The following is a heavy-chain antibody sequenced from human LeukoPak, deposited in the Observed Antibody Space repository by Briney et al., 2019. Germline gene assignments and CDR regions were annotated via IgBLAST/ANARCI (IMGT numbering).Heavy chain of an antibody. V-gene: IGHV3-74*01. Sequence: PGVSLRLSCAASGLCLSGYWMHWVRQAPGKGLVWVSRINGDASSTSYADSVKGRFTISRDNAKSTLYLQMNSLRVEDTAVYYCARARGNTYGYFEYWGQGTLVTVSS. D-gene: IGHD5-18*01. CDR2: INGDASST. CDR1: GLCLSGYW. CDR3: ARARGNTYGYFEY. J-gene: IGHJ4*02.